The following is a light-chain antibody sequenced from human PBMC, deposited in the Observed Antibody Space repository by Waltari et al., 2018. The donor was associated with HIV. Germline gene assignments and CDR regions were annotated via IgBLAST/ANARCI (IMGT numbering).Light chain of an antibody. J-gene: IGKJ4*01. CDR2: TAS. CDR3: HQYNKFPRT. V-gene: IGKV1-16*01. CDR1: QNVANW. Sequence: DIEMTHSPTPLSAFVRDRVTLTCRPRQNVANWLSWFQQTPRKAPKSLIYTASSSQRGVPSRFSGSGSGTNFTLTINNLQHEDSGIYYCHQYNKFPRTFGGGTKVEIK.